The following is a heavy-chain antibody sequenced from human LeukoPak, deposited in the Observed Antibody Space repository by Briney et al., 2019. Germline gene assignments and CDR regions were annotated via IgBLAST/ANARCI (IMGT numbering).Heavy chain of an antibody. D-gene: IGHD4-17*01. CDR1: GFTFSSYW. V-gene: IGHV3-7*01. Sequence: GGSLRLSCAASGFTFSSYWMSWVRQAPGKELEWVANIKQDGSEKYYVDSVKGRFTISRDNAKNSLYLQMNSLRAEDTAVYYCARDRGYGDYNYYYGMDVWGQGTTVTVSS. CDR3: ARDRGYGDYNYYYGMDV. CDR2: IKQDGSEK. J-gene: IGHJ6*02.